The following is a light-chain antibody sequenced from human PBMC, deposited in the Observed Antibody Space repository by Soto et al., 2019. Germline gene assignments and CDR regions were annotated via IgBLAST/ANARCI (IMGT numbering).Light chain of an antibody. Sequence: DIQMTQSPSSLSASVGDRVTITCRASQDISNYLTWYQQRPGEVPKLLIYAAYTLQSGVPSRFSGSGSGTDFTLTISRMQPEDVATYYCPQYYYVPVTFGPGTQVDIK. CDR1: QDISNY. J-gene: IGKJ3*01. CDR3: PQYYYVPVT. V-gene: IGKV1-27*01. CDR2: AAY.